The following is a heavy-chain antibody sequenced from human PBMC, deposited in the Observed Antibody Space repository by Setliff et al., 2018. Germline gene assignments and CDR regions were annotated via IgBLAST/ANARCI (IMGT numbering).Heavy chain of an antibody. Sequence: SETLSLTCTVSGGSISSSSYYWGWIRQPPGKGLEWIGSIYYSGSTYYNPSLKSRVTISVDTSRNQFSLQLSSVTSADTAIYYCTKGRVGLAARAGYWGQGTLVTVSS. CDR3: TKGRVGLAARAGY. V-gene: IGHV4-39*07. J-gene: IGHJ4*02. CDR2: IYYSGST. CDR1: GGSISSSSYY. D-gene: IGHD1-26*01.